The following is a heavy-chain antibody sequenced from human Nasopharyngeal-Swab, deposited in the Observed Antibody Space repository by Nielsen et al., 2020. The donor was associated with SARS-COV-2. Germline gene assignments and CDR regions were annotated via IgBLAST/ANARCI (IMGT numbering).Heavy chain of an antibody. J-gene: IGHJ5*02. CDR1: GFTFSDYY. Sequence: GESLKISCAASGFTFSDYYMSWIRQAPGKGLEWVSYISSSSSYTNYADSVKGRFTISRDNAKNSLYLQMNSPRAEDTAVYYCARRGGYCSGGSCYDWFDPWGQGTLVTVSS. CDR3: ARRGGYCSGGSCYDWFDP. D-gene: IGHD2-15*01. CDR2: ISSSSSYT. V-gene: IGHV3-11*06.